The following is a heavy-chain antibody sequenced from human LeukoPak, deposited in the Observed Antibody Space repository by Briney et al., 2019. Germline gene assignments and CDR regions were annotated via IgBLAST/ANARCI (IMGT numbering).Heavy chain of an antibody. D-gene: IGHD2-2*01. V-gene: IGHV4-34*01. CDR1: GGSFSGYY. CDR3: ARGVRRTLGMDV. J-gene: IGHJ6*02. CDR2: INHSGST. Sequence: SETLSLTCAVYGGSFSGYYWSWIRQPPGKGLEWIGEINHSGSTNYNPSLKSRVTISVDTSKNQFSLKLSSVTAADTAVYYCARGVRRTLGMDVWGQGTTVTVSS.